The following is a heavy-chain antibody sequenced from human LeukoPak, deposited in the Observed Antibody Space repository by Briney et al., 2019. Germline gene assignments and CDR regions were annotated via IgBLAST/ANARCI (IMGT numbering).Heavy chain of an antibody. CDR3: ARHVGAAAGSYYYYGMDV. D-gene: IGHD6-13*01. CDR2: IYYSGST. CDR1: GGSISSYY. Sequence: SETLSLTCTVSGGSISSYYWSWIRQPPGKGLEWIGYIYYSGSTNYNPSLKSRVTISVDTSKNQFSLKLSSVTAADTAVYYCARHVGAAAGSYYYYGMDVWGQGTTVTVSS. J-gene: IGHJ6*02. V-gene: IGHV4-59*08.